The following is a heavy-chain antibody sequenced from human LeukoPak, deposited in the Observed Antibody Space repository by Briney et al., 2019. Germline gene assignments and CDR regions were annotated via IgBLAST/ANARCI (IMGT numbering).Heavy chain of an antibody. J-gene: IGHJ6*03. CDR3: ARVGVYCSSTSCPRAYYYMDV. Sequence: SETLSLTCTVSGGSISSYYWSWIRQPPGKGLEWIGYIYYSGSTNYNPSLKSRVTISVDTSKNQFSLKLSSVTAADTAVYYCARVGVYCSSTSCPRAYYYMDVWGKGTTVTVSS. CDR1: GGSISSYY. CDR2: IYYSGST. D-gene: IGHD2-2*01. V-gene: IGHV4-59*01.